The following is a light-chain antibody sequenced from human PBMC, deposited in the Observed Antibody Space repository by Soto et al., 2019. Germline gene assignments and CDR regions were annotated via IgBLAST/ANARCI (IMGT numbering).Light chain of an antibody. CDR2: GVT. CDR3: SSYTSSSTIWV. CDR1: TSDIGFYDY. J-gene: IGLJ3*02. Sequence: QSALTQPASVSGSPGQSLTISCTGTTSDIGFYDYVSWYQQYPGKAPKLLIYGVTIRPSGISNRFSGSKSGSTASLTISGLRDEDEADYYCSSYTSSSTIWVFGGGTQLTVL. V-gene: IGLV2-14*01.